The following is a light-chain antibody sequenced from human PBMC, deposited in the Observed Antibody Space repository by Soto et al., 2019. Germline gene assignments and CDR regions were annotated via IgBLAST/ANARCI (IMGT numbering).Light chain of an antibody. Sequence: ILLTQSASTLSASVGDRVTISCRASQSINKWLAWYQHKPGKAPNLLIYEVSTLHSGVPSRFSGSGYGTEFNLTISSLRPDDFATYYCQHYSGDRATFGQGTKVDIK. J-gene: IGKJ1*01. CDR3: QHYSGDRAT. V-gene: IGKV1-5*03. CDR1: QSINKW. CDR2: EVS.